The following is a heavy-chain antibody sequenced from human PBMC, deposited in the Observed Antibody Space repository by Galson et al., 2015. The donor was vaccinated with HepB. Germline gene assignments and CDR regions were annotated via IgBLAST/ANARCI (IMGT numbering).Heavy chain of an antibody. CDR3: AKDFYGSGSYPGAFDL. Sequence: SLRLSCAASGFSFRNYGMNWVRQAPGKGLEWMAFIRYGGGNKYYAESLKGRFTISRDDSKNTLYLQMNSLRAEDTAVYYCAKDFYGSGSYPGAFDLWGQGTLVSVSS. J-gene: IGHJ5*02. CDR1: GFSFRNYG. V-gene: IGHV3-30*02. CDR2: IRYGGGNK. D-gene: IGHD3-10*01.